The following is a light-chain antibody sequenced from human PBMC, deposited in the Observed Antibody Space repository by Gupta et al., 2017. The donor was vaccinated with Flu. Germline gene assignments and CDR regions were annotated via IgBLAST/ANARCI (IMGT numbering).Light chain of an antibody. CDR2: DDS. V-gene: IGLV3-21*02. J-gene: IGLJ3*02. CDR1: NIGSKS. CDR3: QLVYGGNGHQV. Sequence: SYVLPQPPSVSVAPGQTATIACGGDNIGSKSVHWCQQRPGQAPVLVVYDDSDRPSWIPERFSGSKSGNTATLTVSGVEEGDEADYYCQLVYGGNGHQVFGGGTKLPVL.